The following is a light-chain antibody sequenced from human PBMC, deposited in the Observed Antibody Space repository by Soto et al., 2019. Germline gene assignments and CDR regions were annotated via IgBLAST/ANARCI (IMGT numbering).Light chain of an antibody. CDR3: QQSYSIPHT. J-gene: IGKJ2*01. V-gene: IGKV1-39*01. CDR1: QSISSY. CDR2: AAS. Sequence: DIQMTPSPSSLSASLGDRVTCTCRASQSISSYLNWYQQKPGKVPKLLIFAASTLQSGVPSRFSGSASGTDFTLTISSLQPEDFATYYCQQSYSIPHTFGQGTKLEIK.